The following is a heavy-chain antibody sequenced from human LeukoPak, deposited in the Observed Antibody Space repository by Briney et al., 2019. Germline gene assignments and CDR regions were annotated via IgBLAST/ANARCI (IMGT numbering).Heavy chain of an antibody. CDR1: GYTFTGYY. CDR2: MNPNSGNT. CDR3: ARYGHSPFFDY. J-gene: IGHJ4*02. V-gene: IGHV1-8*02. Sequence: GASVKVSCKASGYTFTGYYMHWVRQATGQGLEWMGWMNPNSGNTGYAQKFQGRVTMTRNTSISTAYMELSSLRSEDTAVYFCARYGHSPFFDYWGQGTLVIVSS. D-gene: IGHD4-17*01.